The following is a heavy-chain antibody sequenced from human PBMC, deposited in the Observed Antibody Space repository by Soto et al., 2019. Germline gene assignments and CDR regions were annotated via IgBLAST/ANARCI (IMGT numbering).Heavy chain of an antibody. Sequence: PSETLSLTCAVYGGSFSGSYWSWIRQPPGKGLEWIGYIYYSGSTYYNPSLESRVAISLDTSRSQFSLTLHSVTAADTAIYYCARDRHNNFFDPWGQGTLVTVSS. V-gene: IGHV4-34*09. CDR2: IYYSGST. J-gene: IGHJ5*02. D-gene: IGHD6-6*01. CDR3: ARDRHNNFFDP. CDR1: GGSFSGSY.